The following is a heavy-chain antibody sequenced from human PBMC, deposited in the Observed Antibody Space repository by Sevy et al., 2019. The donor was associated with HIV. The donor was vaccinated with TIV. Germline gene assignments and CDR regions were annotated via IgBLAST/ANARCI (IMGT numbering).Heavy chain of an antibody. Sequence: GGSLRLSCEVSGFTLSTHVMRWVRQAPGKGLDWVAAISYDESTKYYADSVKGRFTISRDNSKNSLFLQMKSLTPEDTAVYYCARDPRLYGDNVEGFDSWGQGTLVTVSS. CDR3: ARDPRLYGDNVEGFDS. CDR2: ISYDESTK. J-gene: IGHJ4*02. V-gene: IGHV3-30*03. CDR1: GFTLSTHV. D-gene: IGHD4-17*01.